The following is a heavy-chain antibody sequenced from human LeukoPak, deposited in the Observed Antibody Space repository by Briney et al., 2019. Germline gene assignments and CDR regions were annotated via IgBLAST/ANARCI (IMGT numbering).Heavy chain of an antibody. CDR2: IIPILGIA. J-gene: IGHJ6*02. V-gene: IGHV1-69*04. CDR3: ARVIYYGSGSYYYYYGMDV. CDR1: GGTFSSYA. Sequence: ASVKVSCKASGGTFSSYAISWVRQAPGQGLEWMGRIIPILGIANYAQKFQGRVTITADKSTSTAYMELSSLRSEDTAVYYCARVIYYGSGSYYYYYGMDVWGQGTTVTVSS. D-gene: IGHD3-10*01.